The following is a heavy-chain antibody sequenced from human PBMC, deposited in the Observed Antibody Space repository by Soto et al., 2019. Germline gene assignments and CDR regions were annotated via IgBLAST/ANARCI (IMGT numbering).Heavy chain of an antibody. D-gene: IGHD2-2*01. J-gene: IGHJ5*02. Sequence: XSVKVSCNASGYAFTRYGIIWVRQAPGQGLEWMGWISAYNGNTNYAQKLQGRVTMTTDTSTSTAYMELRSLRSDDTAVYYCAGVYCSSTSCYDWFDPWGQGTLVTVSS. CDR2: ISAYNGNT. V-gene: IGHV1-18*04. CDR3: AGVYCSSTSCYDWFDP. CDR1: GYAFTRYG.